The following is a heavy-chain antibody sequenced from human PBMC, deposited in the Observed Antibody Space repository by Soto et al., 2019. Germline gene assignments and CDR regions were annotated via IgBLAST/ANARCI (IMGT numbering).Heavy chain of an antibody. J-gene: IGHJ6*02. CDR1: GYPFTNYG. D-gene: IGHD2-2*01. Sequence: ASVKVSCKASGYPFTNYGISWVRQAPGQGLEWMGWISVYNGNTKYAQKFQGRVTMTTDTSTSTAYMELRSLRSDDTAVYYCARDPGSSTSCSICDYYGMDVWGQGTTVTVSS. V-gene: IGHV1-18*04. CDR3: ARDPGSSTSCSICDYYGMDV. CDR2: ISVYNGNT.